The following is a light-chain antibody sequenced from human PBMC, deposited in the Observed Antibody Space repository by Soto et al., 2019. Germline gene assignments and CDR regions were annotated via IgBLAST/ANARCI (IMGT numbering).Light chain of an antibody. Sequence: DIQMTQSPSTLSASVGDRVTITCRASQGISNWLAWYQQKPGKAPKLLIYKASSLESGVPSRFSGSGSGTEFTLTISSLQPDDFATYYCQQYNSFWTFGQGTKVEIK. CDR2: KAS. V-gene: IGKV1-5*03. J-gene: IGKJ1*01. CDR1: QGISNW. CDR3: QQYNSFWT.